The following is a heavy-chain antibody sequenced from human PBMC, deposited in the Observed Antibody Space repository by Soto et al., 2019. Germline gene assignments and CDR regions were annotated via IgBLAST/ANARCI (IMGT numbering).Heavy chain of an antibody. CDR1: GFTFDDHA. Sequence: LRLSCAASGFTFDDHAMHWVRQAPGKGLEWVSGISWNSGSIAYADSVKGRCTISRDNAKNSLYLQMNSLRAEDTALYSCAKDMSSHYGLEALDIWGQGAMVTVSS. CDR2: ISWNSGSI. J-gene: IGHJ3*02. D-gene: IGHD4-4*01. V-gene: IGHV3-9*01. CDR3: AKDMSSHYGLEALDI.